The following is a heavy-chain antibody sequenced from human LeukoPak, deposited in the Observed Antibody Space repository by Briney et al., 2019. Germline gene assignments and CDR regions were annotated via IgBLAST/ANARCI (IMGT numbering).Heavy chain of an antibody. CDR3: ARGQLWQTGWFDP. CDR1: GFTFSSYA. Sequence: PGGSLRLSCAASGFTFSSYAMNWVRQAPGKGLEWVSTISGSGGSTYYADSVKGRFTISRDNSKDTLYLQMNSLRAEDTAVYYCARGQLWQTGWFDPWGQGTLVTASS. V-gene: IGHV3-23*01. J-gene: IGHJ5*02. D-gene: IGHD5-18*01. CDR2: ISGSGGST.